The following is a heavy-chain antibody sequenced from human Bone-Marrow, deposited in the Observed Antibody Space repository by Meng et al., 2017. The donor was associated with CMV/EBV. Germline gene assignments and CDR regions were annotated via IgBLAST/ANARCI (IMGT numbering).Heavy chain of an antibody. J-gene: IGHJ4*02. V-gene: IGHV3-48*03. CDR2: SSSSGSTI. Sequence: GESLKISCAASGFTFRSYEMNWVRQAPGKGLEWVSYSSSSGSTIYYADSVKGRFTISRDNAKNSLYLQMNSLRAEDTAVYYCARRSRDGYNYDYFDYWGQGTLVTVSS. CDR1: GFTFRSYE. CDR3: ARRSRDGYNYDYFDY. D-gene: IGHD5-24*01.